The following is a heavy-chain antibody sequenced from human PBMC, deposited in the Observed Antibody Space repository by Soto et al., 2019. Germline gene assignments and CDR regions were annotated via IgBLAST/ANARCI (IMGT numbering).Heavy chain of an antibody. Sequence: QVQLVQSGAEVKKPGASVKVSCKASGYTFTSYDINWVRQATGQGLEWMGWMNPNSGNTGYAQKFQGRVTMTRNTSISTAYMELSSLRSEDTAVYYCARGHVDTAMVTAGFDPWGQGTLVTDSS. D-gene: IGHD5-18*01. V-gene: IGHV1-8*01. CDR3: ARGHVDTAMVTAGFDP. J-gene: IGHJ5*02. CDR1: GYTFTSYD. CDR2: MNPNSGNT.